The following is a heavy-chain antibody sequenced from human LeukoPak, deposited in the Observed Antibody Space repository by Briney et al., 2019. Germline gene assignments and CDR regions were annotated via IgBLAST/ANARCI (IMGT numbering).Heavy chain of an antibody. CDR2: IYYSGST. Sequence: PSETLSLTCAVYGGSISSYYWSWIRQPPGKGLEWIGYIYYSGSTNYSPSLKSRVTISVDTSKNQFSLKLSSVTAADTAVYYYARRYGDYRKGYFDYWGQGTLVTVSS. CDR1: GGSISSYY. J-gene: IGHJ4*02. D-gene: IGHD4-17*01. CDR3: ARRYGDYRKGYFDY. V-gene: IGHV4-59*08.